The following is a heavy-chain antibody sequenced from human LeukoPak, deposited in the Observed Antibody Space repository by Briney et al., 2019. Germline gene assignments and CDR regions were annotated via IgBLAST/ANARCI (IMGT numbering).Heavy chain of an antibody. J-gene: IGHJ4*02. D-gene: IGHD3-10*01. CDR1: GGSFGDYH. Sequence: SETLSLTCALSGGSFGDYHWSWIRQPPGKGLEWIGEIHQRGVTTYNPSLKSRVTLSIDASKRQFSVKLTSVTAANTAVYFCGSLQQIRGLSVFDFWGQGALVTVSS. CDR3: GSLQQIRGLSVFDF. V-gene: IGHV4-34*01. CDR2: IHQRGVT.